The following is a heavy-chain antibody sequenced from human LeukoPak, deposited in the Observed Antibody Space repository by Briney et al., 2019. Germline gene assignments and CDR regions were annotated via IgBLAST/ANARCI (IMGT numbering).Heavy chain of an antibody. D-gene: IGHD3-10*01. CDR1: GGSIRSSSYY. Sequence: PSETLSLTCTVPGGSIRSSSYYSGWIRQPPGKGLEWIGSIYYSGSTYYNPSLKSRVTISVYTSKNQFSLKLSSVTAADTAVYYCARQIGFITMVRGVTAEYFQHWGQGTLVTVSS. J-gene: IGHJ1*01. CDR3: ARQIGFITMVRGVTAEYFQH. CDR2: IYYSGST. V-gene: IGHV4-39*01.